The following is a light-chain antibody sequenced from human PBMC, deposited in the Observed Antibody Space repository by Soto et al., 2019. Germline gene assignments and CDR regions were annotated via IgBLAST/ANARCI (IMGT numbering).Light chain of an antibody. CDR1: SSNIGSNA. Sequence: QSVLTQPPSASGTPGQRVTISCFGSSSNIGSNAVNWYRQLPGTAPKLLIYSNNQRPSGVPDRFSGSKSGTSASLAISGLQSEDEADYYCATWDDSLTGVIFGGGTKLTVL. J-gene: IGLJ2*01. CDR2: SNN. CDR3: ATWDDSLTGVI. V-gene: IGLV1-44*01.